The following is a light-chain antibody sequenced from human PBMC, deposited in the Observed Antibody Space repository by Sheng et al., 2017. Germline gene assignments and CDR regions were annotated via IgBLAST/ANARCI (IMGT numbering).Light chain of an antibody. Sequence: SYELTQPPSVSVAPGQTARITCGGNNIGRKTVHWYQQKPGQAPVLVVYDDSDRPSGIPERFSGSNSGNTATLTITWVEAGDEADYYCQVWDGSSDQEVFGGGTKLDRP. J-gene: IGLJ3*02. CDR1: NIGRKT. CDR2: DDS. V-gene: IGLV3-21*02. CDR3: QVWDGSSDQEV.